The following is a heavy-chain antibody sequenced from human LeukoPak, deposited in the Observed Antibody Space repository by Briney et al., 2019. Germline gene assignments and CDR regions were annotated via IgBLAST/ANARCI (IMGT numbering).Heavy chain of an antibody. V-gene: IGHV4-34*01. CDR1: GGSFNGYY. J-gene: IGHJ4*02. D-gene: IGHD6-13*01. CDR2: INHSGST. CDR3: ARGPSAPRVSQYFDY. Sequence: SETLSLTCAVYGGSFNGYYWSWIRQPPGKGLEWIGEINHSGSTNYNPSLKSRVTISVDTSKNQFSLKLSSVTAADTAVYYCARGPSAPRVSQYFDYWGQGTLVTVSS.